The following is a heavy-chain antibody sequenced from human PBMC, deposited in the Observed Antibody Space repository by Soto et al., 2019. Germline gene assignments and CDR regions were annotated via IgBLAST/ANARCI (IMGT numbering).Heavy chain of an antibody. Sequence: VSLRLSCAASGFTFSSYSMNWVRQAPGKGLEWVSSISSSSSYIYYADSVKGRFTISRDNAKNSLYLQMNSLRAEDTAVYYCARDGLRGGGAFDIWGQGTMVTVSS. CDR3: ARDGLRGGGAFDI. V-gene: IGHV3-21*01. J-gene: IGHJ3*02. CDR1: GFTFSSYS. D-gene: IGHD2-15*01. CDR2: ISSSSSYI.